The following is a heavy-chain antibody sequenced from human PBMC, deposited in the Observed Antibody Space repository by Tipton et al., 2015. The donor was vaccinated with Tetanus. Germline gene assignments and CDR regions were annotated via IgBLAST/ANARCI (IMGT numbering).Heavy chain of an antibody. V-gene: IGHV3-74*01. CDR1: GFTFSSYW. CDR2: INSDGSST. D-gene: IGHD3-22*01. Sequence: SLRLSCAASGFTFSSYWMHWVRQAPGKGLVWVSRINSDGSSTSYADSVKGRFTISRDNAKNTLYLQMNSLRAEDTAVYYCASEGVKDYYDSSGYYSIYYYGMDVWGQGTTVTVSS. CDR3: ASEGVKDYYDSSGYYSIYYYGMDV. J-gene: IGHJ6*02.